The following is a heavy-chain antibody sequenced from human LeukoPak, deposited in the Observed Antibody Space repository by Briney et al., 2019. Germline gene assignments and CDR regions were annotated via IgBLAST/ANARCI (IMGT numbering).Heavy chain of an antibody. CDR3: AKGGGIDILTGYPIDY. CDR1: GFTFSSYA. D-gene: IGHD3-9*01. Sequence: GGSLRLSCAASGFTFSSYAMSWVRQAPGKGLEWVSAISGSGGSTYYADSVKGRFTISRDNSKNTLYLQMNSLRAEDTAVYYCAKGGGIDILTGYPIDYWGQGTLVTVSS. V-gene: IGHV3-23*01. J-gene: IGHJ4*02. CDR2: ISGSGGST.